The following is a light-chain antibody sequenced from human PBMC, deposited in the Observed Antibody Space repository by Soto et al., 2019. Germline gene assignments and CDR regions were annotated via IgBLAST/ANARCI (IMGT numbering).Light chain of an antibody. Sequence: EIMMTQSPATLSVSPGGRATLSCRASQSIGDTLAWYQQKPGQSPRLLIHGATTRTPGFPARFSGSGSGTDFTLTITSLQSEDFAVYSCQQYHNWPITFGQGTRLEI. J-gene: IGKJ5*01. CDR3: QQYHNWPIT. CDR1: QSIGDT. CDR2: GAT. V-gene: IGKV3-15*01.